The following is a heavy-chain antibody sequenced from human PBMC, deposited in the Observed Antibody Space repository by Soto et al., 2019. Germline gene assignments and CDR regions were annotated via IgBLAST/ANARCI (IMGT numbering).Heavy chain of an antibody. Sequence: SVKVSCKASGVTSSTHTITWVRQAPGQGLEWMGGIIPLFGTGHKAQKFQGRTTIIADKSTSTAYMELSSLRSEDTAVYFCASGSAMGADHWGQGTLVTVSS. D-gene: IGHD5-18*01. CDR2: IIPLFGTG. CDR3: ASGSAMGADH. CDR1: GVTSSTHT. V-gene: IGHV1-69*06. J-gene: IGHJ5*02.